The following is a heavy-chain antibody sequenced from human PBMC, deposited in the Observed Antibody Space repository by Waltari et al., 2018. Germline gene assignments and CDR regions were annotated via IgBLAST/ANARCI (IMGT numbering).Heavy chain of an antibody. CDR2: IKQDGSEK. V-gene: IGHV3-7*01. CDR3: ARSSRRSSWYGNFDY. J-gene: IGHJ4*02. CDR1: GFTFSSHW. Sequence: EVQLVESGGALVQPGGSLRLSCAASGFTFSSHWMSWVRQAPGKGWEWVANIKQDGSEKYYGDSVEGRFTISRDNAKSSLYLQINSLRAEDTAVYYCARSSRRSSWYGNFDYWGQGTLVTVSS. D-gene: IGHD6-13*01.